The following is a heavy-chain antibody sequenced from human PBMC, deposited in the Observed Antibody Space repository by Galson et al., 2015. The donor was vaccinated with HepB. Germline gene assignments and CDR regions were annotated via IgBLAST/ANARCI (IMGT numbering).Heavy chain of an antibody. J-gene: IGHJ6*02. D-gene: IGHD2-8*01. CDR2: TFYTSKWYN. Sequence: CAISGDSVSRKSIAWNWIRQSPSRGLEWLGRTFYTSKWYNDYAESVKSRITINPDTSKNQFSLFLNSVTPEDTAVYYCARGKMDYYAMDIWGQGTTVTVSS. CDR1: GDSVSRKSIA. CDR3: ARGKMDYYAMDI. V-gene: IGHV6-1*01.